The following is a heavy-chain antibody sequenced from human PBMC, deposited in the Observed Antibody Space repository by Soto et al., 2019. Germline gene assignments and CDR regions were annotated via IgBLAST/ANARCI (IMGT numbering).Heavy chain of an antibody. CDR1: GGSISGSSYY. CDR2: IYYSGST. CDR3: ARQDTVTTSDI. Sequence: SETLSLTCTVSGGSISGSSYYWGWIRQPPGKGLEWIGSIYYSGSTYYNPSLKSRVTISVDTSKNQFSLKLSSVTAADTAVYYCARQDTVTTSDIWGQGTMVTVSS. J-gene: IGHJ3*02. D-gene: IGHD4-17*01. V-gene: IGHV4-39*01.